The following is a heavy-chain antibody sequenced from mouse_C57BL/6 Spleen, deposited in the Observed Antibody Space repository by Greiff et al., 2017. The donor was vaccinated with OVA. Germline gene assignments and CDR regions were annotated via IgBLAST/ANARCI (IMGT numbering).Heavy chain of an antibody. CDR1: GYTFPSYW. D-gene: IGHD1-1*01. V-gene: IGHV1-69*01. J-gene: IGHJ1*03. CDR2: IDPSDSYT. CDR3: ARRTVVRDWYFDV. Sequence: VQLQQPGAELVMPGASVKLSCKASGYTFPSYWMHWVKQRPGQGLEWIGEIDPSDSYTNYNQKFKGKSTLTVDKSSSTAYMQLSSLTSEDSAVYYCARRTVVRDWYFDVWGTGTTVTVSS.